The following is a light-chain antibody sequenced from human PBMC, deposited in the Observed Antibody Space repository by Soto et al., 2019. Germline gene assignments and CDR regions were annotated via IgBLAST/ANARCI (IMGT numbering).Light chain of an antibody. CDR2: TAS. CDR1: QPISGY. V-gene: IGKV1-39*01. Sequence: DIRTTPSTLSLSASEGDKATITSRTSQPISGYLNWYQQKPGKAPSLLIYTASNLQTGVPSRFSGSGSGTHFTLTISSLQPDDFATYYCQHLNSYPHPFGQGTRLEI. J-gene: IGKJ5*01. CDR3: QHLNSYPHP.